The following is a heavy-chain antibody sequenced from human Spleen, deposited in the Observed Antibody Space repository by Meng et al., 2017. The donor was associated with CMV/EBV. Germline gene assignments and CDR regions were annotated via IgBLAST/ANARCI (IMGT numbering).Heavy chain of an antibody. Sequence: GESLKISCAASGFTFSSYSMNWVRQAPGKGLEWVSYISSSSSTIYYADSVKGRFTISRDNAKNSLYLQMNSLRAEDTAVYYCARVSTSGWYYRSDYYYYGMDVWGQGTTVTVSS. CDR3: ARVSTSGWYYRSDYYYYGMDV. D-gene: IGHD6-19*01. CDR1: GFTFSSYS. CDR2: ISSSSSTI. J-gene: IGHJ6*02. V-gene: IGHV3-48*04.